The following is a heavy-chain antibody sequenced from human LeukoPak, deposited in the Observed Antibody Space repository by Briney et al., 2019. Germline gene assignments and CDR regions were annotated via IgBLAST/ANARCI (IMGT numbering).Heavy chain of an antibody. V-gene: IGHV1-2*02. CDR2: INPNSGGT. J-gene: IGHJ4*02. D-gene: IGHD3-9*01. CDR3: WLYDILTGANYFDY. Sequence: ASVKVSCKASGGTFSSYAISWVRQAPGQGLEWMGWINPNSGGTNYAQKFQGKVTMTRDTSISTAYMELSRLRSDDTAVYYCWLYDILTGANYFDYWGQGTLVTVSS. CDR1: GGTFSSYA.